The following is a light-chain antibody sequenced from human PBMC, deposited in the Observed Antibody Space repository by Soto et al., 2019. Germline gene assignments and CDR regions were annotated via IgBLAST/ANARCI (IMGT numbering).Light chain of an antibody. V-gene: IGKV3D-7*01. Sequence: IVLRQAPGTVSLSPGNRATLSCRTSQSISSSYLAWYQQKTGQAPRVLIYGASSRATGVPARFSGSRSGTEFTLTISSLQPEDFALYYCQHYHNWSITFGQGTRLEI. CDR2: GAS. J-gene: IGKJ5*01. CDR3: QHYHNWSIT. CDR1: QSISSSY.